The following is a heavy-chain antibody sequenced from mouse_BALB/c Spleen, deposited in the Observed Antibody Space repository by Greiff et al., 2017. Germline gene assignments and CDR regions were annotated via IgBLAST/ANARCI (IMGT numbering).Heavy chain of an antibody. CDR2: INPNNGGT. CDR3: ARPIYGSSHWYFDV. D-gene: IGHD1-1*01. V-gene: IGHV1-18*01. J-gene: IGHJ1*01. CDR1: GYTFTDYN. Sequence: EVQLVESGPELVKPGASVKIPCKASGYTFTDYNMDWVKQSHGKSLEWIGDINPNNGGTIYNQKFKGKATLTVDKSSSTAYMELRSLTSEDTAVYYCARPIYGSSHWYFDVWGAGTTVTVAS.